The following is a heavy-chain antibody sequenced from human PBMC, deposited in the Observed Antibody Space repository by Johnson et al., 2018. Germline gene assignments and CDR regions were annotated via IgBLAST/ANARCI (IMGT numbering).Heavy chain of an antibody. Sequence: VQLVQSGGGLVKPGGSLRLSCEASGFTFNTYTMNWVRQAPGQGLEWVSFISSTSDYIYYAASVRGRFASSRANAKNSLYRQMNSMRAEATAVDNCVVAGDYFDMGGWGQGPTVTVSS. D-gene: IGHD2-2*01. CDR2: ISSTSDYI. CDR3: VVAGDYFDMGG. V-gene: IGHV3-21*01. CDR1: GFTFNTYT. J-gene: IGHJ6*02.